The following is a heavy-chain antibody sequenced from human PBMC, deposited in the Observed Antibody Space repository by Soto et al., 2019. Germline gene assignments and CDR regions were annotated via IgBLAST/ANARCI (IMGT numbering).Heavy chain of an antibody. Sequence: SVKVSCKASGGTFSSYAISWVRQAPGQGLEWMGGIIPIFGTANYAQKFQGRVTITADESTSTAYMELSSLRSEDTAVYYCARDPVVVVPAAIGWFDPWGQGTLVTVSS. CDR3: ARDPVVVVPAAIGWFDP. D-gene: IGHD2-2*02. J-gene: IGHJ5*02. CDR1: GGTFSSYA. CDR2: IIPIFGTA. V-gene: IGHV1-69*13.